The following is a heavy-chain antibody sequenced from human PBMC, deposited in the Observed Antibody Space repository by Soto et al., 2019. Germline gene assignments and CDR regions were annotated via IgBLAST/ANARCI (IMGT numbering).Heavy chain of an antibody. D-gene: IGHD4-17*01. CDR3: ARGLDYVGFDY. Sequence: QVQLQESGPGLVKPSETLSLTCIVSGDSVSSGTYHWSWIRQPPGKGLEWIGYIYYRGSTNYNPSLKSRVTISIDTSRSQFSLKVNSVTAADTAVYYCARGLDYVGFDYWGQGTLVAVSS. V-gene: IGHV4-61*01. CDR1: GDSVSSGTYH. CDR2: IYYRGST. J-gene: IGHJ4*02.